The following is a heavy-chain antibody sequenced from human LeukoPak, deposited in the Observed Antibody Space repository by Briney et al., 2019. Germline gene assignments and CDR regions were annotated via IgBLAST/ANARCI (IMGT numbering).Heavy chain of an antibody. CDR2: ISYDGTKK. CDR1: GFAFSNYA. J-gene: IGHJ4*02. CDR3: AIGDGLGELSSSFDH. V-gene: IGHV3-30*04. D-gene: IGHD3-16*02. Sequence: GGSLRLSCAASGFAFSNYAMHWVRQAPGKGLQWVAVISYDGTKKYYADSLKGRFTFSRDNSKNTLYLRMNSLRTEDTAVYYCAIGDGLGELSSSFDHWGQGTLVTVSS.